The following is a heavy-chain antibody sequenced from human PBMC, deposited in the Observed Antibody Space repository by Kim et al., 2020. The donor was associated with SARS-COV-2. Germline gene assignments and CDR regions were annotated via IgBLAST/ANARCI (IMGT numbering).Heavy chain of an antibody. D-gene: IGHD6-13*01. J-gene: IGHJ6*02. CDR3: AKDHTPRTAGTLLYGMDV. Sequence: GGSLRLSCAASGFTFDDYAMHWVRQAPGKGLEWVSGISWNSGSIGYADSVKGRFTISRDNAKNSLYLQMNSLRAEDTALYYCAKDHTPRTAGTLLYGMDVWGQGTTVTVSS. CDR1: GFTFDDYA. V-gene: IGHV3-9*01. CDR2: ISWNSGSI.